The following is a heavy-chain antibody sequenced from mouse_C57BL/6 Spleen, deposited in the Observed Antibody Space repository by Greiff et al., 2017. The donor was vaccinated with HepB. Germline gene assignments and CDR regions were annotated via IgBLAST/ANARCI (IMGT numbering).Heavy chain of an antibody. D-gene: IGHD2-12*01. Sequence: EVQLVESGGGLVQPKGSLKLSCAASGFSFNTYAMNWVRQAPGKGLECVARIRSKSNNYATYYADSVKDRFTIARDDSESMLYLQMNNLKTEDTAMYYCVRELRYAMDYWGQGTSVTVSS. CDR2: IRSKSNNYAT. CDR3: VRELRYAMDY. CDR1: GFSFNTYA. J-gene: IGHJ4*01. V-gene: IGHV10-1*01.